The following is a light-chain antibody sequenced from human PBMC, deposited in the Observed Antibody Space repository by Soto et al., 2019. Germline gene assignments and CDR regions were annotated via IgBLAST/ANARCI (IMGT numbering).Light chain of an antibody. J-gene: IGLJ2*01. Sequence: QSVLTQPPSVSAAPGQKVTISCSGSSSNIGKNYVSWYQQLPGTAPKLVVYDENKRPSGIPDRFSVSKSGTSATLGITGLQTGHEADYYCGSWDSSLYAVVFGGGTKLTVL. CDR1: SSNIGKNY. CDR3: GSWDSSLYAVV. CDR2: DEN. V-gene: IGLV1-51*01.